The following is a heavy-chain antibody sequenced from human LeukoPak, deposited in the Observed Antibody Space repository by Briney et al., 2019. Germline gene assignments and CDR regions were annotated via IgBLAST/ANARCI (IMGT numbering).Heavy chain of an antibody. V-gene: IGHV3-23*01. CDR1: GFTFSSYA. D-gene: IGHD3-10*01. CDR3: AKDFSPYGSGTPV. J-gene: IGHJ6*02. Sequence: GGSLRLSCAASGFTFSSYAMSWVRQAPGKGLEWVSAISGSGGSTYYADSVKGRFTISRDNSKNTLYLQMNSLRAEDPAVYYCAKDFSPYGSGTPVWGQGTTVTVSS. CDR2: ISGSGGST.